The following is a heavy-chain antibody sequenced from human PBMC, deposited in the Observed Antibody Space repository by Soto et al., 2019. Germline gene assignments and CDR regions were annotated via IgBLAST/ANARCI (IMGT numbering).Heavy chain of an antibody. J-gene: IGHJ6*03. CDR3: ARLGWNYRYYYYYMDV. V-gene: IGHV4-59*08. D-gene: IGHD1-7*01. CDR2: IYYSGCT. Sequence: SETLSLTCTVSGGSISSYYWSWIRQRPGKGLEWIGYIYYSGCTNYNPSLKSRVTISVDTSKNQFSLKLSSVTAADTAVYYCARLGWNYRYYYYYMDVWGKGTTVTV. CDR1: GGSISSYY.